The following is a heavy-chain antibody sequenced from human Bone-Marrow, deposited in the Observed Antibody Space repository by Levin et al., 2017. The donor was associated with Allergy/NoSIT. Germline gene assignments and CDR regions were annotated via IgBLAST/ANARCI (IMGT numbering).Heavy chain of an antibody. CDR3: AKACSSRVGATRGDAFDI. Sequence: PGGSLRLSCAASGFTFSSYAMSWVRQAPGKGLEWVSAISGSGGSTYYADSVKGRFTISRDNSKNTLYLQMNSLRAEDTAVYYCAKACSSRVGATRGDAFDIWGQGTMVTVSS. D-gene: IGHD1-26*01. CDR1: GFTFSSYA. CDR2: ISGSGGST. V-gene: IGHV3-23*01. J-gene: IGHJ3*02.